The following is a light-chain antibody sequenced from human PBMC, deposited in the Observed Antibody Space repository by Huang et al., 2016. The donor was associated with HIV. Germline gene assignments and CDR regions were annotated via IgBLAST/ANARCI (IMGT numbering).Light chain of an antibody. J-gene: IGKJ3*01. V-gene: IGKV1-33*01. CDR3: QEYDNVRLFT. CDR1: QDISNY. CDR2: TAS. Sequence: DIQMTQSPSSLSASIGDRVTITCQASQDISNYLNWYHQKPGTAPKLLIYTASNLETGVPPRFSGSGSGTEFIFTINSLQPEDVGTYYCQEYDNVRLFTFGPGTKVHI.